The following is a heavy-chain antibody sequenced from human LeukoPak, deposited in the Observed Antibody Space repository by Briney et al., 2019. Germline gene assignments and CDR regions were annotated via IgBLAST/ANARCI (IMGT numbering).Heavy chain of an antibody. CDR3: ARGAWVAVAEGYFDY. CDR1: GYTFTSYG. V-gene: IGHV1-18*01. Sequence: ASVRVSCKASGYTFTSYGISWVRQGPGQGLEWMGWISAYNGNTNYAQKLQGRVTMTTDTSTSTAYMELRSLRSDDTAVYYCARGAWVAVAEGYFDYWGQGTLVTVSS. J-gene: IGHJ4*02. CDR2: ISAYNGNT. D-gene: IGHD6-19*01.